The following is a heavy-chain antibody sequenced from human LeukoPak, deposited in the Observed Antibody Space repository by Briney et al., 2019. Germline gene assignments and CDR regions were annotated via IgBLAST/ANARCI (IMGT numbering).Heavy chain of an antibody. CDR1: GYTFTSYD. D-gene: IGHD4-23*01. Sequence: GASVKVSCKASGYTFTSYDINWVRQATGQGLEWMGWMNPNSGKTGFAQKFQGRVTMTRYTSISTAYLELSSLDSEDTAVYYCATSVVTPTDWGQGTLVIVSS. J-gene: IGHJ4*02. CDR2: MNPNSGKT. CDR3: ATSVVTPTD. V-gene: IGHV1-8*01.